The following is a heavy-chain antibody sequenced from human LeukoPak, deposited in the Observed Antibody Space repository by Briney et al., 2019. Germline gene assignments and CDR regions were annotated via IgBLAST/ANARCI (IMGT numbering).Heavy chain of an antibody. CDR3: ARGDDFSGDY. Sequence: GGSLRLSCTASGFTFSTYWMSWVRQPPGEGLEWVANILPDGNEKYHVGSVTGRFTISRDHAKNSPYVQRNSLRVEDTAVYYCARGDDFSGDYWGQGTLVTVSS. D-gene: IGHD2-21*02. CDR2: ILPDGNEK. V-gene: IGHV3-7*04. CDR1: GFTFSTYW. J-gene: IGHJ4*02.